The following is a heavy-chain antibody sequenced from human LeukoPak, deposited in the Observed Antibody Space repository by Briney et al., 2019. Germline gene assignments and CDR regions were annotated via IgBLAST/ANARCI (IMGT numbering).Heavy chain of an antibody. V-gene: IGHV1-3*01. J-gene: IGHJ4*02. Sequence: ASVKVSCKASGYTFTSYAMHWVRQAPGQRLEWMGWINAGNGNTKYSQKFQGRVTITRDTSGSTAYMELSSLRSEDTAVYYCARDSFYGDFDYWGQGTLVTVSS. D-gene: IGHD2/OR15-2a*01. CDR3: ARDSFYGDFDY. CDR1: GYTFTSYA. CDR2: INAGNGNT.